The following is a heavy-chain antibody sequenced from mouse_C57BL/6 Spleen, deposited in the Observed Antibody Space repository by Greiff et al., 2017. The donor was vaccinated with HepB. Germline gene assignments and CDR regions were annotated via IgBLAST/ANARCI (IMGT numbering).Heavy chain of an antibody. J-gene: IGHJ1*03. Sequence: VKLVESGAELARPGASVKLSCKASGYTFTSYGISWVKQRTGQGLEWIGEIYPRSGNTYYNEKFKGKATLTADKSSSTAYMELRSLTSEDSAVYFCAIYYDYDDAYWYFDVWGTGTTVTVSS. D-gene: IGHD2-4*01. V-gene: IGHV1-81*01. CDR3: AIYYDYDDAYWYFDV. CDR2: IYPRSGNT. CDR1: GYTFTSYG.